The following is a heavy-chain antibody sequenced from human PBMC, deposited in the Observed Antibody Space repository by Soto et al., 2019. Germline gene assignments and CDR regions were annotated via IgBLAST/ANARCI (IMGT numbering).Heavy chain of an antibody. Sequence: GGSLRLSCAASGFTFSGYAMHWVRQAPGKGLEGVAGISYDGSDKYYADSVKGRFTISRDKSKNTLYLQMNSLRAEETAVYSWARDAAGTILYYYVMDVTGPGTTVTVSS. J-gene: IGHJ6*02. CDR2: ISYDGSDK. D-gene: IGHD3-3*01. CDR3: ARDAAGTILYYYVMDV. V-gene: IGHV3-30-3*01. CDR1: GFTFSGYA.